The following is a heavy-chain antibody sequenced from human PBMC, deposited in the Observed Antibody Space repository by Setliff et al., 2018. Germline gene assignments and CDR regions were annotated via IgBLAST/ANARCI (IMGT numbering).Heavy chain of an antibody. V-gene: IGHV3-48*01. J-gene: IGHJ4*02. D-gene: IGHD2-2*01. CDR2: IVPNSRTI. CDR3: GRTQVVPVSTYSIDY. CDR1: GFPFSSYS. Sequence: GGSLRISCAAPGFPFSSYSMNWVRQAPGKGLEWVSHIVPNSRTIYYADSVKGRFTISRDNAKNSLYLQMNSLRAEDTAVYYRGRTQVVPVSTYSIDYWGQGALVTVSS.